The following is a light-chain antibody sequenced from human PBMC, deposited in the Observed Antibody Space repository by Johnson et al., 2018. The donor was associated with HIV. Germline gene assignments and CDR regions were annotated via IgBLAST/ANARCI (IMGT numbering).Light chain of an antibody. Sequence: QSVLTQPPSVSAAPGQKVTISCSGSSSNIRNNYVSWYQQLPGTAPKLLIYDNDKRPSGIPDRFSGSKSGTSATLGITGLQTGDEADYYCGTWDISLRSYVFGTATKVTVL. CDR3: GTWDISLRSYV. CDR2: DND. V-gene: IGLV1-51*01. J-gene: IGLJ1*01. CDR1: SSNIRNNY.